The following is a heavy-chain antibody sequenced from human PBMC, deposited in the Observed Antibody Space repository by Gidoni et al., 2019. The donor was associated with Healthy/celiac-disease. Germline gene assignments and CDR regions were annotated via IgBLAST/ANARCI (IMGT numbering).Heavy chain of an antibody. J-gene: IGHJ4*02. CDR3: ARNRKGSRGSAPFDY. CDR1: GGSFSGYY. D-gene: IGHD1-26*01. CDR2: INHSGST. V-gene: IGHV4-34*01. Sequence: QVQLQQWGAGLLTPSETLSLTCAVSGGSFSGYYWSWIRQPPGKGLEWIGEINHSGSTNYNPSLKSRVTISVDTSKNQFSLKLSSVTAADTAVYYCARNRKGSRGSAPFDYWGQGTLVTVSS.